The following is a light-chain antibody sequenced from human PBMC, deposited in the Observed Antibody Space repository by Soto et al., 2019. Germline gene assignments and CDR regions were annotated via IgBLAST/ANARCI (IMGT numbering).Light chain of an antibody. CDR2: EVS. Sequence: QSALTQPASVSGSPGQSINISCTGTSSDVGGYNYVSWYQQDPGKAPKLMIYEVSNRPSGVSNRFSGSKSGNTASLTISGLQAEDEADYYCSSYTSSSTWVFGGGTKLTVL. J-gene: IGLJ3*02. CDR1: SSDVGGYNY. CDR3: SSYTSSSTWV. V-gene: IGLV2-14*01.